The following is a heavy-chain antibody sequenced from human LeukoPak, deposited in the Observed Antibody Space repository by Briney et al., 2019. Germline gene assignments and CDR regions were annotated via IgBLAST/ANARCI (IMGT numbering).Heavy chain of an antibody. J-gene: IGHJ4*02. CDR3: ARDPFTPPRIAAAGD. V-gene: IGHV3-48*01. D-gene: IGHD6-13*01. CDR2: ISSSSSTI. CDR1: GFTFSSYS. Sequence: QTGGSLRLSCAASGFTFSSYSMNWVRQAPGKGLEWVSYISSSSSTIYYADSVKGRFTISRDNAKNSLYLQMNSLRAEDTAVYYCARDPFTPPRIAAAGDWGQGTLVTVSS.